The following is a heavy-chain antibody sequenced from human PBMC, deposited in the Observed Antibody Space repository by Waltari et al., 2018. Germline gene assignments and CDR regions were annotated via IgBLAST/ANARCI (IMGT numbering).Heavy chain of an antibody. D-gene: IGHD7-27*01. CDR1: GFTFDDYA. CDR2: ISWNSGSI. J-gene: IGHJ3*02. V-gene: IGHV3-9*01. Sequence: EVQLVESGGGLVQPGRSLRLYCAASGFTFDDYAMHWVRQAPGKGLAWVSGISWNSGSIGYADSVKGRFTISRDNAKNSLYLQMNSLRAEDTALYYCAKDLGISGDAFDIWGQGTMVTVSS. CDR3: AKDLGISGDAFDI.